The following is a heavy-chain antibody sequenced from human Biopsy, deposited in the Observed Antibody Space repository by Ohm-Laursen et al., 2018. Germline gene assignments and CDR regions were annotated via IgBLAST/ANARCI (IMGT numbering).Heavy chain of an antibody. CDR2: IIPMLGTV. J-gene: IGHJ4*02. CDR3: ARGMRSSGWPYFDS. CDR1: GGTFSKYG. V-gene: IGHV1-69*10. D-gene: IGHD6-19*01. Sequence: SVKVSCKASGGTFSKYGISWVRQAPGQGLEWMGGIIPMLGTVQYARRLRGRVTITADKATSTAYMELSSLGSDDTAVYYCARGMRSSGWPYFDSWGQGTLVTVSS.